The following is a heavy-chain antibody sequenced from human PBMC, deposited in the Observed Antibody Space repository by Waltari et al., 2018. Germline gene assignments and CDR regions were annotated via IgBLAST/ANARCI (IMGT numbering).Heavy chain of an antibody. Sequence: QVHLQQWGEGLLKPSATLSLTCAVYGGSFSDSYCSWTRPPPGKGLEWIGEINHSGNTNYNPALKSRVTTSVDTSKTQFSLKVTSVTAADTAVYYCARRRSLPQPYYFDYWGQGTLVTVSS. CDR3: ARRRSLPQPYYFDY. J-gene: IGHJ4*02. V-gene: IGHV4-34*01. CDR2: INHSGNT. CDR1: GGSFSDSY. D-gene: IGHD2-2*01.